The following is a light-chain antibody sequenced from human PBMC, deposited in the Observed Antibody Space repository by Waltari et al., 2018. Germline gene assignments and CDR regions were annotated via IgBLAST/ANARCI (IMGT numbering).Light chain of an antibody. CDR1: SGHSTNV. Sequence: QLVLTQSPSASASLGASVKLTCTLSSGHSTNVLAWLQKRPERGPRYLMKVNSDGSHNKGDEFPDRFSGSSSGAEHYLTSSSLQSEDEADYYCQTGGHGTWVFGGGTKLTVL. CDR3: QTGGHGTWV. V-gene: IGLV4-69*01. J-gene: IGLJ3*02. CDR2: VNSDGSH.